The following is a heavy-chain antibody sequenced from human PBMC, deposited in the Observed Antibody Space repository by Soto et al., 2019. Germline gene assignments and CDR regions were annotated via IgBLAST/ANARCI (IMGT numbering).Heavy chain of an antibody. V-gene: IGHV1-18*01. J-gene: IGHJ6*02. D-gene: IGHD5-12*01. CDR1: GYTFTSYG. CDR3: ARSQSIVATIGYYYGMDV. Sequence: ASVKVSCKASGYTFTSYGISWVRQAPGQGLEWMGWISAYNGNTNYAQKLQGRVTMTTDTSTSTAYMELRSLRSDDTAVYYCARSQSIVATIGYYYGMDVWGQGTTVTVSS. CDR2: ISAYNGNT.